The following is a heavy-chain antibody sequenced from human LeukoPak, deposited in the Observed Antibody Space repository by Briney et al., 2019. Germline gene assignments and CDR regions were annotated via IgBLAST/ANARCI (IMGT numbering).Heavy chain of an antibody. D-gene: IGHD2-2*01. J-gene: IGHJ6*02. CDR2: INPNSGGT. CDR3: ARAQNRIVVVPAAIELSYYYYGMDV. CDR1: GYTFTGYY. Sequence: ASVKVSCKASGYTFTGYYMHWVRQAPGQGLGWMGWINPNSGGTNYAQKFQGRVTMTRDTSISTAYMELSRLRSDDTAVYYCARAQNRIVVVPAAIELSYYYYGMDVWGQGTTVTVSS. V-gene: IGHV1-2*02.